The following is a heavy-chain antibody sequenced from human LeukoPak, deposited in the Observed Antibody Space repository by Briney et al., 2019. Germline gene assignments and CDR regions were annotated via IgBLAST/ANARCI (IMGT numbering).Heavy chain of an antibody. CDR2: INAGNGNT. D-gene: IGHD1-1*01. CDR3: ARDLEDRDAFDI. CDR1: GYTFTSYA. Sequence: ASVKVSCKASGYTFTSYAMHWVRQAPGQRLEWMGWINAGNGNTKYSQKFQGRVTITSDTSASTAYMELSSLRSEDTAVYYCARDLEDRDAFDIWGQGTMVTVSS. V-gene: IGHV1-3*01. J-gene: IGHJ3*02.